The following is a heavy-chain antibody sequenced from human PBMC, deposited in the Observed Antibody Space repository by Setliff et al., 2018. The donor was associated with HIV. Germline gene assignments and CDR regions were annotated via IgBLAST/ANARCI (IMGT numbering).Heavy chain of an antibody. J-gene: IGHJ6*02. V-gene: IGHV4-59*12. CDR2: IYYSGST. D-gene: IGHD2-21*01. CDR3: ARSYCGGGLCFRGLDL. Sequence: SETLSLTCAVSGGSISSYYWSWIRQPPGKGLEWIGYIYYSGSTNYNPSLKSRVTISVDTSKNQFSLKLSSVTAADTAVYYCARSYCGGGLCFRGLDLWGQGTPVTVSS. CDR1: GGSISSYY.